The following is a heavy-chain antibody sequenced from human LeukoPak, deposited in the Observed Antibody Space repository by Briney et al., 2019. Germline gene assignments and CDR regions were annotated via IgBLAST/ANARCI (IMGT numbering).Heavy chain of an antibody. V-gene: IGHV1-3*01. D-gene: IGHD5-12*01. J-gene: IGHJ4*02. CDR1: GYPFLSYV. CDR2: INPANGNT. CDR3: ARDGYDADGYLDY. Sequence: GASVXVXXXASGYPFLSYVIHWLRQAXGQSLEXXXWINPANGNTKYSRNFQGRVTITRDTSASVVYMELSSLRYEDTAVYYCARDGYDADGYLDYWGQGALVPVSS.